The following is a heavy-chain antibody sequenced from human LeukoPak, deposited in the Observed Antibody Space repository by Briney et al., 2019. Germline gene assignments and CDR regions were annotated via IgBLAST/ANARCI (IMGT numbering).Heavy chain of an antibody. V-gene: IGHV4-39*01. CDR2: IYYSGST. J-gene: IGHJ4*02. D-gene: IGHD3-10*01. CDR3: ATLGVTIVRGVPPDY. Sequence: SETLSLTCTVSGGSISSSSYYWGWIRQPPGKGLEGIGSIYYSGSTYYSPSLKSRVTISVDTSKNQFSLKLSSVTAADTAVYYCATLGVTIVRGVPPDYWGQGTLVTVSS. CDR1: GGSISSSSYY.